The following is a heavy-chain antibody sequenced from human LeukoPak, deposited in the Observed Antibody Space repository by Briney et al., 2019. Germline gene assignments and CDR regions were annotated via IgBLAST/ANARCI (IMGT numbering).Heavy chain of an antibody. CDR1: GYTFTSYG. CDR2: ISAYNGNT. V-gene: IGHV1-18*01. J-gene: IGHJ4*02. Sequence: ASVKVSCKASGYTFTSYGISWVRQAPGQGLEWMGWISAYNGNTNYAQKLQGRVTMTTDTSTSTAYMELRSLRSDDTAVYYCATSTMVRGVEAFDYWGQGTLVTVS. CDR3: ATSTMVRGVEAFDY. D-gene: IGHD3-10*01.